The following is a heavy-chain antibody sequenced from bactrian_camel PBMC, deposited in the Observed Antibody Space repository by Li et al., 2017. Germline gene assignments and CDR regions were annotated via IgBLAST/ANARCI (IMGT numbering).Heavy chain of an antibody. CDR2: IDTDGST. J-gene: IGHJ6*01. CDR3: AEVFPYRWSQRLQPTLMCGRWEYNS. D-gene: IGHD2*01. CDR1: GYTYNRYC. Sequence: VASGGGSVKAGGSLTLTCVVSGYTYNRYCMGWFRLAPGKEREGVAIIDTDGSTFYADSVTGRFTISQDNSKNTLSLQMNSLKPEDTAMYYCAEVFPYRWSQRLQPTLMCGRWEYNSWGQGTQVTVS. V-gene: IGHV3S1*01.